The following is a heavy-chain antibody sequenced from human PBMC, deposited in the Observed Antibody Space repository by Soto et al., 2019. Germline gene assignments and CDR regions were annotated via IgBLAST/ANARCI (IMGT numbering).Heavy chain of an antibody. J-gene: IGHJ4*02. CDR1: GFIFSDFG. CDR3: AKDPGKYYYDTSGILPDDY. D-gene: IGHD3-22*01. Sequence: QVQLAESGGGVVRPGRSLRLSCAASGFIFSDFGMHWVRQAPGKGLDWLAIISSDGYNTLYADSVKGRFTISRDNSKNTLYLQMNSLRVEDTAVYYCAKDPGKYYYDTSGILPDDYWGQGTLVTVSS. CDR2: ISSDGYNT. V-gene: IGHV3-30*18.